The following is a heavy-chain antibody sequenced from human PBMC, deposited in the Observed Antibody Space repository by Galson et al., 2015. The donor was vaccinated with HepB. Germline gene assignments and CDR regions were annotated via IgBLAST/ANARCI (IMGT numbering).Heavy chain of an antibody. V-gene: IGHV3-23*01. D-gene: IGHD1-7*01. J-gene: IGHJ4*02. Sequence: SLRLSCAASGFTFSSYAMSWVRQAPGKGLEWVSAISGSGGSTYYADSVKGRFTISRDNSKNTLYLQMNSLRAEDTAVYCCAKDALELRYPLHYFDYWGQGTLVTVSS. CDR2: ISGSGGST. CDR3: AKDALELRYPLHYFDY. CDR1: GFTFSSYA.